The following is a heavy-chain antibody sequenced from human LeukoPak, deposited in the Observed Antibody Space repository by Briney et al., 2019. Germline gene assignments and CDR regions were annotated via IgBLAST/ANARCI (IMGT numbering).Heavy chain of an antibody. J-gene: IGHJ5*02. CDR2: IYTSGST. CDR3: ARGQGAARYNWFDP. V-gene: IGHV4-61*02. D-gene: IGHD6-6*01. Sequence: SQTLSLTCTVSGGFISSGSYYWGWIRQPAGKGLEWIGRIYTSGSTNYNPSLKSRVTISVDTSKNQFSLKLSSVTAADTAVYYCARGQGAARYNWFDPWGQGTLVTVSS. CDR1: GGFISSGSYY.